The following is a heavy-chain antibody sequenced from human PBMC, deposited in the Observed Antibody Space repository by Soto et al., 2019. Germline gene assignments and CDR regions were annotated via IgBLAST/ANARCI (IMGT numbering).Heavy chain of an antibody. Sequence: GGSLRLSCAASGFSFSSYAMNWVRQAPGKGLEWVSVISGSGDSTYYADSVKGRFTISRDNSKNTMYLQMISMRAEDTAVYYCSRGSSGWYFDYWGQGTLVTVSS. J-gene: IGHJ4*02. CDR2: ISGSGDST. CDR3: SRGSSGWYFDY. V-gene: IGHV3-23*01. D-gene: IGHD6-19*01. CDR1: GFSFSSYA.